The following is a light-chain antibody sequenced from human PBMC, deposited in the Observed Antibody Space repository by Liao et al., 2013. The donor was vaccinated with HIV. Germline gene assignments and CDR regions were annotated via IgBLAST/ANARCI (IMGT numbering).Light chain of an antibody. CDR1: ALPKQY. CDR3: QAWDSSTGDVA. V-gene: IGLV3-25*03. Sequence: SYELTQPPSVSVSPGQTARITCSGDALPKQYAYWYQQKPGQAPVLVIYKDSERPSGIPERFSGSSSGTTVTLTISGVQAEDEADYYCQAWDSSTGDVAFGGGTKLTVL. CDR2: KDS. J-gene: IGLJ2*01.